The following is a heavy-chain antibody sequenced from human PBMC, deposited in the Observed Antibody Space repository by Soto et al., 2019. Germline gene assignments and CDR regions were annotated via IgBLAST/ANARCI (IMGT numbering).Heavy chain of an antibody. CDR3: ARDPAWQLGFGPQFDP. D-gene: IGHD6-6*01. J-gene: IGHJ5*02. CDR1: DDSISSGGYS. V-gene: IGHV4-30-2*06. Sequence: SETLSLTCAVSDDSISSGGYSWSWIRQSPGKGLEWIGYIYHSGSTYYNPSLKSRVTISIDRSNNQFSLELSSVTAADTAVYYCARDPAWQLGFGPQFDPWGQGTPVTVSS. CDR2: IYHSGST.